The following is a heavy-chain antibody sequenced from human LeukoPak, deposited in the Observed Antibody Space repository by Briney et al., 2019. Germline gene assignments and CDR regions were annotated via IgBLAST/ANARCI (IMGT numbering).Heavy chain of an antibody. D-gene: IGHD3-10*01. CDR3: ARGCYYGSGSYPMYYFDY. V-gene: IGHV3-13*04. Sequence: GGSLRLSCAASGFTFSSYDMHWVRHATGKGLEAVSAIGTAGDTYYPGSVKGRFTISRENAKNSLYLQMNSLRAGDTAVYYCARGCYYGSGSYPMYYFDYWGQGTLVTVSS. CDR1: GFTFSSYD. J-gene: IGHJ4*02. CDR2: IGTAGDT.